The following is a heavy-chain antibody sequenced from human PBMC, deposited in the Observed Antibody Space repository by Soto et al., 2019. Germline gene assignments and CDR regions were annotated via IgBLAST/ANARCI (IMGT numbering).Heavy chain of an antibody. CDR3: ARERGEQMVGGVDY. CDR2: SWIGGGAI. CDR1: GFTFSSYG. D-gene: IGHD6-13*01. V-gene: IGHV3-33*01. J-gene: IGHJ4*02. Sequence: QVQLVESGGGVVQPGRSLRLSCAASGFTFSSYGMHWVRQAPGKGLEWVALSWIGGGAIDYAGSVKGRLTSSRNDSKSTRYLHMNSLRAEDTALYYCARERGEQMVGGVDYWGQGTLVTVSS.